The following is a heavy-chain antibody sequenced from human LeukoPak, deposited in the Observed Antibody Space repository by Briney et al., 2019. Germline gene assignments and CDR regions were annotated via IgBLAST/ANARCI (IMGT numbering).Heavy chain of an antibody. CDR1: GGSISSSSYH. V-gene: IGHV4-39*01. Sequence: PSETLSLTCTVSGGSISSSSYHWGWIRQPPGKGLEWIGSIYYSGSTYYNPSLKSRVTISVDTSKNQFSLKLSSVTAADTAVYYCAIYYDSSGYYQGYCDLWGRGTLVTVSS. D-gene: IGHD3-22*01. J-gene: IGHJ2*01. CDR3: AIYYDSSGYYQGYCDL. CDR2: IYYSGST.